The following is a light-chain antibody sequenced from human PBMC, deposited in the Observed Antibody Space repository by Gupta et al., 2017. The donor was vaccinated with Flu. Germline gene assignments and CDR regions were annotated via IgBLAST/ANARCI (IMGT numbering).Light chain of an antibody. V-gene: IGKV3-20*01. CDR1: QSVSSSY. Sequence: EIVLTQSPGTLSLSPGERATLSCRASQSVSSSYLAWYQQKPGQAPRLLIYGASSRATGIPDRFSGSGSGTDFTLTISRLEPADFAVYYCQQDCSSPRTFGQGTKVEIK. CDR3: QQDCSSPRT. CDR2: GAS. J-gene: IGKJ1*01.